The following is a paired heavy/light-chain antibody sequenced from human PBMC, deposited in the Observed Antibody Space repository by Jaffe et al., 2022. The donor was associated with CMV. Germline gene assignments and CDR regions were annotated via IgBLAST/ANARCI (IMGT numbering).Light chain of an antibody. J-gene: IGKJ3*01. CDR1: QSVSSSY. CDR3: QHYGNSYLT. V-gene: IGKV3-20*01. CDR2: RAS. Sequence: EIVLTQSPATLSLSPGERATLSCRASQSVSSSYLVWYQQKPGQAPRLLIYRASSRATGIPDRFSGSGSGTDFTLTISRLEPEDFAVYYCQHYGNSYLTFGPGTKVDIK.
Heavy chain of an antibody. CDR2: ITWDGST. CDR3: AKDSWDSSGWFDY. CDR1: GFRFDDYT. J-gene: IGHJ5*01. D-gene: IGHD6-19*01. V-gene: IGHV3-43*01. Sequence: EVQLVESGGAVVQPGGSLRLSCAASGFRFDDYTMHWVRQSPGKGLEWVSLITWDGSTNYGDSVKGRFTISRDNSKDSLYLQMSSLRTEDTAFYYCAKDSWDSSGWFDYWGQGTLVTVSS.